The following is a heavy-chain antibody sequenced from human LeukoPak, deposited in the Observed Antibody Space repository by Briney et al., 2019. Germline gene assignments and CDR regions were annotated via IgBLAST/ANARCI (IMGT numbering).Heavy chain of an antibody. Sequence: GGSLRLSCAASAFKFSNYYMNWIRQAPGKGLEWVSSITSSGDTIYYADSVKGRFSISRDNAKNSLFLQMHGLRAEDTAVYFCASDPCSCLYHYDCSGFLFWGRGTLVTVSS. CDR3: ASDPCSCLYHYDCSGFLF. CDR2: ITSSGDTI. CDR1: AFKFSNYY. J-gene: IGHJ4*02. D-gene: IGHD3-22*01. V-gene: IGHV3-11*04.